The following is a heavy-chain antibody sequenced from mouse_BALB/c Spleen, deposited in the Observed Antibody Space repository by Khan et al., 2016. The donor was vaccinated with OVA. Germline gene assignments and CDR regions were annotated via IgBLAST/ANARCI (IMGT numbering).Heavy chain of an antibody. CDR1: GYSITSGYY. V-gene: IGHV3-6*02. Sequence: EVQLQESGPGLVKPSQSLSLTCSVTGYSITSGYYWNWIRQFPGNKLEWMGSISYDGSNNYSPSLKNRVSITRDTSKNQFFLKLNSVTTEDTATDYCAGKYCGDSLGFAYWGQGTLVTVSA. CDR2: ISYDGSN. CDR3: AGKYCGDSLGFAY. D-gene: IGHD6-1*01. J-gene: IGHJ3*01.